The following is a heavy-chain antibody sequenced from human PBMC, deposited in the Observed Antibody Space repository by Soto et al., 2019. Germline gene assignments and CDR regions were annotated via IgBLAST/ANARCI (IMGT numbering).Heavy chain of an antibody. J-gene: IGHJ4*02. V-gene: IGHV3-23*01. Sequence: PGGSLRLSCAASGFTFSSYAMSWVRQAPGKGLEWVSAISGSGGSTYYADSVKGRFTISRDNSKNTLYLQMNSLRAEDTAVYYCAKAMRSKHQLPHCFDYWGQGTLVTVSS. D-gene: IGHD2-2*01. CDR2: ISGSGGST. CDR3: AKAMRSKHQLPHCFDY. CDR1: GFTFSSYA.